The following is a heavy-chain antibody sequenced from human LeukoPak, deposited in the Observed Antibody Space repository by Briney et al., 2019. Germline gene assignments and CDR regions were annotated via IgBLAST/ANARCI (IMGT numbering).Heavy chain of an antibody. CDR2: ITHSSSFI. J-gene: IGHJ4*02. CDR3: ARGRLAAAGRPFDS. D-gene: IGHD6-13*01. CDR1: GFTFSSYS. V-gene: IGHV3-21*01. Sequence: GGSLRLPCAASGFTFSSYSMNWVRQAPGKGLEWVSSITHSSSFIYYADSLKGRFTISRDNANNSLYLQIHSLRAEDTAVYYCARGRLAAAGRPFDSWGQGTLVTVSS.